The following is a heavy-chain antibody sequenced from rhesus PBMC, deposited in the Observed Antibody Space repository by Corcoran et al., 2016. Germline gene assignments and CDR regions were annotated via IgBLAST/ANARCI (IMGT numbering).Heavy chain of an antibody. J-gene: IGHJ4*01. CDR2: STYRGST. D-gene: IGHD2-15*01. CDR3: ARRYCSSTDCSPAHY. Sequence: QVPLQESGPGLVPPSEPLSLTCAVSGGSISRVYYYWSCIRQPPGTGLEWIGYSTYRGSTRYNPSLKSRVTISRDTSKNQCSLKLSSGTAADTAVYYCARRYCSSTDCSPAHYWGQGVLVTVSS. CDR1: GGSISRVYYY. V-gene: IGHV4-122*02.